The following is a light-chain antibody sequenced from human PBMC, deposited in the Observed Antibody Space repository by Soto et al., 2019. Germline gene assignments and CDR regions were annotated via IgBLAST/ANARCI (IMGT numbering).Light chain of an antibody. J-gene: IGKJ5*01. CDR1: QSVTSK. CDR3: QQYGGSPIT. CDR2: GAS. Sequence: EVVLTQSPCTRSLSPGNRATLSCGASQSVTSKLALYQQKPGQAPRLLISGASNRATGIPDRFSGSGSGTDFTLTIIRLEPDDFALYFCQQYGGSPITFGLGTRLEIK. V-gene: IGKV3-20*01.